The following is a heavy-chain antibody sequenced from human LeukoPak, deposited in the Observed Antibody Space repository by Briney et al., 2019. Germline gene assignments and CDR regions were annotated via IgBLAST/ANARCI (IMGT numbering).Heavy chain of an antibody. CDR3: ARDVALCGGSCYLFDY. D-gene: IGHD2-15*01. CDR2: IKQDGSEK. CDR1: GFTFSSYW. Sequence: GGSLRLSCSASGFTFSSYWMHWVRQAPGKGLEWVANIKQDGSEKYSVDSVKGRFTISRDNAKNSLYLQMNSLRAEDTAVYYCARDVALCGGSCYLFDYWGQGTLVTVSS. J-gene: IGHJ4*02. V-gene: IGHV3-7*01.